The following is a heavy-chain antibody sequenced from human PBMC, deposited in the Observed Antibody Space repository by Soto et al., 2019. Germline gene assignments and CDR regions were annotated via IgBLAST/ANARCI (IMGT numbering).Heavy chain of an antibody. J-gene: IGHJ6*02. CDR1: GVSITSYY. CDR3: ARVPVAVAATEDYYGLDV. Sequence: QVQLEESGPGLVRPSETLSLTCSVSGVSITSYYWSWIRQSAGGGLEWMGRINTDGLSTYSPSFKSRITMSRDTSKNQVSLRLISVTAADTAVYFCARVPVAVAATEDYYGLDVWGQGTTVTVSS. V-gene: IGHV4-4*07. D-gene: IGHD2-15*01. CDR2: INTDGLS.